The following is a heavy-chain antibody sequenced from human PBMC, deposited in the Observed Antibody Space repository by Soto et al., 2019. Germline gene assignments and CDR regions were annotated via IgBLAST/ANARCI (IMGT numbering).Heavy chain of an antibody. V-gene: IGHV4-30-4*01. J-gene: IGHJ6*02. Sequence: SETLSLTCTVSGGSISSGDYYWSWIRQPPGKGLEWIGYIYYSGSTYYNPSLKSRVTISVDTSKNQFSLKLSSVTAADTAVYYCARDEDCSGGSCYSAPAMDGWGQGNTVTVSS. CDR1: GGSISSGDYY. CDR3: ARDEDCSGGSCYSAPAMDG. D-gene: IGHD2-15*01. CDR2: IYYSGST.